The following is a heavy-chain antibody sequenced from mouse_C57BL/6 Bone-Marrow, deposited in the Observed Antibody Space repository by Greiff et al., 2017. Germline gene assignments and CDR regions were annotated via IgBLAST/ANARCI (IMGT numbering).Heavy chain of an antibody. CDR3: ARGAN. V-gene: IGHV1-80*01. J-gene: IGHJ3*01. CDR2: SCPGDGDT. CDR1: FYAFRRYW. Sequence: VQLQLSGAELVKPGASVKISSKASFYAFRRYWMNRAKQRPGTGLAWIGQSCPGDGDTNSNGKFKGKATLTADKSSSSTYMQLSSLTYEDSAVYFCARGANWGQGALITVCA.